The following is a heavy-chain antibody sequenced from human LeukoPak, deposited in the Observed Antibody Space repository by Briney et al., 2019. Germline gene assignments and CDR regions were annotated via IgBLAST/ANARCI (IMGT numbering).Heavy chain of an antibody. CDR1: GFTFSSYD. Sequence: GGSLRLSCAASGFTFSSYDMHWVRQATEKGLEWVSAIGTAGDTYYPGSVKGRFAISRENAKNSLYLQMNSLRAGDTAVYYCARGTSLTGTTTQPTFDYWGQGTLVTVSS. V-gene: IGHV3-13*01. CDR2: IGTAGDT. D-gene: IGHD1-7*01. J-gene: IGHJ4*02. CDR3: ARGTSLTGTTTQPTFDY.